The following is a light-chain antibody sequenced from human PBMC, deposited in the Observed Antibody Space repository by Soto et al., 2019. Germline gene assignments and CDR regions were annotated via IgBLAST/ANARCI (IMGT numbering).Light chain of an antibody. V-gene: IGKV2-28*01. J-gene: IGKJ5*01. CDR2: LAS. CDR1: QSLLHTNAYHY. Sequence: ETLLTQLPLSLSVTPGEPASISCRSSQSLLHTNAYHYLDWYLQKPGQSPQLLIYLASYRASGVPARFSGSGSGTEFTLRISRVEAEDVGVYYCMQPLDLPVTFGQGTRLEIK. CDR3: MQPLDLPVT.